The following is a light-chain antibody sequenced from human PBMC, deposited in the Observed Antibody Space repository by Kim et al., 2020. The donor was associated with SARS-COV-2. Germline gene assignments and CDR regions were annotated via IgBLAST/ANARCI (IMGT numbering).Light chain of an antibody. CDR1: QSVSSH. CDR2: GAS. J-gene: IGKJ1*01. Sequence: LSVSPGERATLFCRASQSVSSHLAWYQQRPGQPPRLLISGASTRATGIPARFTGSGSGTDFTLTISSLQSEDFAIYYCQQYHQWPTFGQGTKLEI. CDR3: QQYHQWPT. V-gene: IGKV3D-15*01.